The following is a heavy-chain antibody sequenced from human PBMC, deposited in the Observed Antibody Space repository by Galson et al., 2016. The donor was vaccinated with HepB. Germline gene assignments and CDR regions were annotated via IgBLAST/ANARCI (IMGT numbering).Heavy chain of an antibody. CDR1: GGTFSSYA. CDR3: ATPREIDP. Sequence: SVKVSCKASGGTFSSYAINWVWQAPGQGLEWMGRIIPILDTATYAQKFQGRVAITADKSTGTAYMELSSLRSEDTAVYYCATPREIDPWGPGTLVTVSS. V-gene: IGHV1-69*04. CDR2: IIPILDTA. J-gene: IGHJ2*01.